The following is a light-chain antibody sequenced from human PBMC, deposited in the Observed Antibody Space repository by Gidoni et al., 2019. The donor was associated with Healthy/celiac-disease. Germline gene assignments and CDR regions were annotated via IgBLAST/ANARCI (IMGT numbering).Light chain of an antibody. V-gene: IGLV2-23*01. J-gene: IGLJ2*01. Sequence: QSALTQPASVSGSPGQSIPISCTGTSSDDGSYNLVSWYQQHPGKAPKLMIYEGSKRPSGVSNRFSGSKSGNTASLTISGLQAEDEADYYCCSYAGSSTLVFGGGTKLTVL. CDR2: EGS. CDR3: CSYAGSSTLV. CDR1: SSDDGSYNL.